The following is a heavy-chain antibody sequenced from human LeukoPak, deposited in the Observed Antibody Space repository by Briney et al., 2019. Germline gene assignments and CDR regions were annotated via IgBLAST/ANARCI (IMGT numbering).Heavy chain of an antibody. CDR3: AKSPGLFRGDGHLDY. D-gene: IGHD2-21*02. CDR2: ISSSGSST. V-gene: IGHV3-23*01. CDR1: VFTFSSYA. Sequence: GRSLRLSRAVSVFTFSSYAMSWVRQAPGKGLEWVSAISSSGSSTYYGDSVKGRFTISRDNSKNTLYLQMNSLRADDTAVYYCAKSPGLFRGDGHLDYWGQGTLVTVSS. J-gene: IGHJ4*02.